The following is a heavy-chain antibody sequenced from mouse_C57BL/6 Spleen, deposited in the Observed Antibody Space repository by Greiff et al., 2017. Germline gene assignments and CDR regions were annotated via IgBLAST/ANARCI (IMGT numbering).Heavy chain of an antibody. D-gene: IGHD6-2*01. CDR2: ISYDGSN. CDR1: GYSITSGYY. CDR3: ARVSLHYYAMDY. Sequence: EVQLQESGPGLVKPSQSLSLTCSVTGYSITSGYYWNWIRQFPGNKLEWMGYISYDGSNNYNPSPKNRISITRDTSKNQFFLKLNSVTTEDTATYYCARVSLHYYAMDYWGQGTSVTVSS. V-gene: IGHV3-6*01. J-gene: IGHJ4*01.